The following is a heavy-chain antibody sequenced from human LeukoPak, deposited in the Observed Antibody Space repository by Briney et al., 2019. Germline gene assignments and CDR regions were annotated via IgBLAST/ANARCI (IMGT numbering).Heavy chain of an antibody. Sequence: GGSPRLLCAASGFTFSDYYKSWSRQAPGKGLEWVSYISSSGSTIYYADSVKGRFTISRDNAKNSLYLQMNSLRAEDTAVYYCARDSAGNYVDYWGQGTLVTVSS. J-gene: IGHJ4*02. D-gene: IGHD1-26*01. CDR1: GFTFSDYY. CDR2: ISSSGSTI. V-gene: IGHV3-11*04. CDR3: ARDSAGNYVDY.